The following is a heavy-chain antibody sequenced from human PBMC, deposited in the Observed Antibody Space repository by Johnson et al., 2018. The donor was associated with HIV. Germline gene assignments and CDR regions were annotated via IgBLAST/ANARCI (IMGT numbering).Heavy chain of an antibody. CDR2: INWNGRK. J-gene: IGHJ3*02. V-gene: IGHV3-66*01. CDR3: AKEIWETYGGFMVGDAFDI. Sequence: VQLVESGGGLVQPGGSLRLSCAASGFTVSSNYMSWVRQAPGKGLEWVSGINWNGRKFYADSVRGRLTISRDNSKNTLYLQMSSLRAEDTAIYYCAKEIWETYGGFMVGDAFDIWGQGTMVIVSS. D-gene: IGHD4/OR15-4a*01. CDR1: GFTVSSNY.